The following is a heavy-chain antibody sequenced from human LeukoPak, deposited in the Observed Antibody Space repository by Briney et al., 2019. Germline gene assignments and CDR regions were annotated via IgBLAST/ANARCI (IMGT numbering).Heavy chain of an antibody. V-gene: IGHV4-59*08. Sequence: PSETLSLTCTVSAGSITNYYWSWIRQPLGKGLEWIGYIYYSGNTNYNPSLKSRVTISVDTSKNQFSLRLSSVTAADTAVYYCARQRYSGSYYFDYWGQGTLVTVSS. CDR3: ARQRYSGSYYFDY. D-gene: IGHD1-26*01. CDR1: AGSITNYY. CDR2: IYYSGNT. J-gene: IGHJ4*02.